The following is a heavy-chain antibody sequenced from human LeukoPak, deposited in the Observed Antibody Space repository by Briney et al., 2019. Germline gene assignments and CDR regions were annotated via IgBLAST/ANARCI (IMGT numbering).Heavy chain of an antibody. Sequence: GGPLRLSCAASGFTFSRYSMTWVRQAPGKGLEWVSAISGSGGSTYYADSVKGRFTISRDNSKNTLYLQMNSLRAEDTAVYYCAKEASLGSGWYGYYYYYMDVWGKGTTVTVSS. CDR3: AKEASLGSGWYGYYYYYMDV. D-gene: IGHD6-19*01. V-gene: IGHV3-23*01. J-gene: IGHJ6*03. CDR1: GFTFSRYS. CDR2: ISGSGGST.